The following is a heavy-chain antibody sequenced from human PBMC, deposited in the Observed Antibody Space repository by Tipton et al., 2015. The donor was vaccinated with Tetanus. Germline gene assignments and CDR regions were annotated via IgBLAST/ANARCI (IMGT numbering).Heavy chain of an antibody. CDR2: ITWNSGYI. V-gene: IGHV3-9*01. D-gene: IGHD6-13*01. Sequence: SLRLSCAASGFRFDTYAMFWVRQVPGKGLEWVSGITWNSGYIGYADSVKGRFTTSRDNTKNSLFLQMNSLRAEDTALYYCAKHIFGMEQQLRPSFDYWGQGTLVSVSS. J-gene: IGHJ4*02. CDR1: GFRFDTYA. CDR3: AKHIFGMEQQLRPSFDY.